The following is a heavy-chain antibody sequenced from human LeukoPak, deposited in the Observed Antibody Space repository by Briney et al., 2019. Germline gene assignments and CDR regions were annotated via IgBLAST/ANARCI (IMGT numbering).Heavy chain of an antibody. CDR3: AKGYDSSGYYGYYFDY. CDR2: IRYDGSNK. Sequence: GGSLRLSCAASGFTFSSYGMHWVRQAPGKGLEWVAFIRYDGSNKYYADSVKGRFTISRDNSKNTLYLQMNSLRAEDTAVYYCAKGYDSSGYYGYYFDYWGQGTLVTVSS. D-gene: IGHD3-22*01. J-gene: IGHJ4*02. CDR1: GFTFSSYG. V-gene: IGHV3-30*02.